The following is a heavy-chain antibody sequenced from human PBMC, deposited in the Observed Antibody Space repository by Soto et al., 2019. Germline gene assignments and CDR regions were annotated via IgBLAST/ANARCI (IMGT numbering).Heavy chain of an antibody. V-gene: IGHV1-46*01. CDR2: INPSGGST. D-gene: IGHD2-15*01. CDR1: GYTFTSYY. CDR3: ARQIVVEAAFDI. Sequence: ASVKVSCKASGYTFTSYYMHWVRQAPGQGLEWMGIINPSGGSTSYAQKFQGRVTMTRDTSTSTVYMELSSLRSDDTAVYYCARQIVVEAAFDIWGQGTMVTVSS. J-gene: IGHJ3*02.